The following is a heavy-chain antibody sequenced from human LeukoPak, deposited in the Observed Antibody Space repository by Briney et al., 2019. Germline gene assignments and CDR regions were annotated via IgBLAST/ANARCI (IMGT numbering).Heavy chain of an antibody. J-gene: IGHJ4*02. Sequence: GGSLRLSCAASGFTFTSFWIRWVRQVPGKGLEWVSAISGSGGSTYYADSVKGRFTISRDNSKNTLYLQMNSLRAEDTAVYYCAKDRPEADNWNDGLDWGQGTLVTVSS. CDR3: AKDRPEADNWNDGLD. CDR1: GFTFTSFW. V-gene: IGHV3-23*01. CDR2: ISGSGGST. D-gene: IGHD1-20*01.